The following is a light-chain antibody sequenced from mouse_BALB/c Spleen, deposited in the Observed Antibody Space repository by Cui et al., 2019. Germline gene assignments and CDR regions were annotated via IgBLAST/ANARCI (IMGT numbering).Light chain of an antibody. CDR2: YTS. J-gene: IGKJ4*01. Sequence: IDLTQSTAIMSASPGEMVTMTCSASSRVSYMYWYQKKPGSSPRLMFDYTSSRASGVPVRFSGSGSGASYTRTISGMEAEGAATYYWQQWSSYFTFGSGTKLEIK. V-gene: IGKV4-55*01. CDR3: QQWSSYFT. CDR1: SRVSY.